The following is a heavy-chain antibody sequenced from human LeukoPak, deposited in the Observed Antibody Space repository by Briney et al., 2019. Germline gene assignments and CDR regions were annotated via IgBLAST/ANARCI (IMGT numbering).Heavy chain of an antibody. J-gene: IGHJ4*02. CDR2: ITYDGSNA. D-gene: IGHD5-18*01. CDR1: GFTFSAYA. CDR3: ARGRNSALVTPSDY. V-gene: IGHV3-30*04. Sequence: PGGSLRLSCAASGFTFSAYAMCWVRQAPGKGLEWVAVITYDGSNAYYADSVKGRFTISRDTSTNPLYLPMNSLRPEDTAVYYCARGRNSALVTPSDYWGQGALVTVSS.